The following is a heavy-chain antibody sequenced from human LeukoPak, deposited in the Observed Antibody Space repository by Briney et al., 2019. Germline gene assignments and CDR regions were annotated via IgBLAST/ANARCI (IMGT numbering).Heavy chain of an antibody. CDR1: GFTFDDYA. CDR3: ARDSGIGWELPTRLGY. Sequence: PGGSLRLSCAASGFTFDDYAMHWVRQAPGKGLEWVSGISWNSGSIGYADSVKGRFTISRDNAKNSLYLQMNSLRAEDTAVYYCARDSGIGWELPTRLGYWGQGTLVTVSS. V-gene: IGHV3-9*01. CDR2: ISWNSGSI. D-gene: IGHD1-26*01. J-gene: IGHJ4*02.